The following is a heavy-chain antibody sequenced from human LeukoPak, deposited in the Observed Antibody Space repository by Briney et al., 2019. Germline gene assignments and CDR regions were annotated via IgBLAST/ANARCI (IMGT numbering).Heavy chain of an antibody. Sequence: NPSQTLSLTCTVSGGSISSGGYYWSWIRQHPGKGLEWIGYIYYSGSTYYNPSLKSRVTISVDTSKNQFSLKLSSVTAADTAVYYCARVRTGYNYGFRDYWGQGTLVTVSS. CDR3: ARVRTGYNYGFRDY. CDR1: GGSISSGGYY. V-gene: IGHV4-31*03. J-gene: IGHJ4*02. CDR2: IYYSGST. D-gene: IGHD5-24*01.